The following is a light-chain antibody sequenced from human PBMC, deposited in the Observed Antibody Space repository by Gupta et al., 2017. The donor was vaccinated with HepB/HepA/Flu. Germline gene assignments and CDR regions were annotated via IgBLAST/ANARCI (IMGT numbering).Light chain of an antibody. CDR3: QSYDNSLSGVV. CDR2: GNK. V-gene: IGLV1-40*01. CDR1: SSNIGADYD. Sequence: QSVLTQPPSVSGAPGQTVTISCAGSSSNIGADYDVHWYQQLPGPAPKLLIYGNKNRDSGVPDRFSGSKSGTSASLAITGLQAEDEADYYCQSYDNSLSGVVFGGGTKVTVL. J-gene: IGLJ2*01.